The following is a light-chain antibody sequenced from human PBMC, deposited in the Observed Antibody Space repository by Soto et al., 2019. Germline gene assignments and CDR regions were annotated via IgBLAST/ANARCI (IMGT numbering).Light chain of an antibody. J-gene: IGKJ1*01. V-gene: IGKV3-20*01. Sequence: EIVFTQSPGTLSLSPGGRGTLSCRASQSVSSSYLAWYQQKPGQAPRLLMYGTSTRATGTPDRFSGSGSGTDFTLTISSLEPEEVAVYYCQQYGSSHRTFGQGTTVDIK. CDR1: QSVSSSY. CDR3: QQYGSSHRT. CDR2: GTS.